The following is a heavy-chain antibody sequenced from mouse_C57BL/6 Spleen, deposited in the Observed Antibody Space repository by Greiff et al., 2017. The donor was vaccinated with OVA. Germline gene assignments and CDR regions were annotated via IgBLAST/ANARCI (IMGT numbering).Heavy chain of an antibody. CDR2: IYPSDSET. CDR1: GYAFTSYW. D-gene: IGHD1-1*01. CDR3: ARGTVVAPGFAY. J-gene: IGHJ3*01. Sequence: QVQLQQPGAELVRPGSSVKLSCKASGYAFTSYWMDWVKQRPGQGLEWIGNIYPSDSETHYNQKFKDKATLTVDKSSSTAYMQLSSLTSEDSAVYYCARGTVVAPGFAYWGQGTLVTVSA. V-gene: IGHV1-61*01.